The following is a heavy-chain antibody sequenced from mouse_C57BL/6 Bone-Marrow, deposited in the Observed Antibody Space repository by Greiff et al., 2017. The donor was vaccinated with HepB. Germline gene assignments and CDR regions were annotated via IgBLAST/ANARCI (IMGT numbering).Heavy chain of an antibody. Sequence: QVQLQQPGAELVRPGSSVKLSCKASGYTFTSYWMHWVKQRPIQGLEWIGNIDPSDSETHYDQKFKDKATLTVDKSSSTAYMQLSSLTSEDSAVYYCARSGGIYYGNYGYFDVWGTGTTVTVSS. CDR2: IDPSDSET. CDR3: ARSGGIYYGNYGYFDV. CDR1: GYTFTSYW. J-gene: IGHJ1*03. V-gene: IGHV1-52*01. D-gene: IGHD2-1*01.